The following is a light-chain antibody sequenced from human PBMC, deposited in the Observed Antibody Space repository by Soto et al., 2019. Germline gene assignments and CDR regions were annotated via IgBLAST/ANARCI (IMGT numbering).Light chain of an antibody. CDR3: QQYGGSPIT. Sequence: EIVLTQSPATLSLSPGERATLSCRASQSVSSYLAWYQQKPGQAPRLLIYGASSRPTGIPDRFSGSGSGTDFTLTISSLEPEDFALYYCQQYGGSPITFGQGTRLEIK. V-gene: IGKV3-20*01. CDR2: GAS. J-gene: IGKJ5*01. CDR1: QSVSSY.